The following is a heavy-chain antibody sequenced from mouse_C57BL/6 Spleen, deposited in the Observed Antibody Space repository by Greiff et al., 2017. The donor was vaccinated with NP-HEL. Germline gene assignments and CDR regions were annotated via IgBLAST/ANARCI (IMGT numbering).Heavy chain of an antibody. V-gene: IGHV1-26*01. J-gene: IGHJ2*01. CDR1: GYTFTDYY. CDR2: INPNNGGT. D-gene: IGHD2-4*01. Sequence: EVQLQQSGPELVKPGASVKISCKASGYTFTDYYMNWVKQSHGKSLEWIGDINPNNGGTSYNQKFKGKATLTVDKSSSTAYMELRSLTSEDSAVYYCARAGVDSRGHFDYWGQGTTLTVSS. CDR3: ARAGVDSRGHFDY.